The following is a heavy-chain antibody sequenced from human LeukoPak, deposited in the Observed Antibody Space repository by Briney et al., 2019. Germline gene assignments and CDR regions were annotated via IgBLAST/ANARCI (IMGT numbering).Heavy chain of an antibody. CDR1: GGSISSYY. CDR3: ARGPYSYDSSGAFDI. V-gene: IGHV4-59*08. J-gene: IGHJ3*02. Sequence: SETLSLTCTVSGGSISSYYWSWIRQPPGKGLEWIGCIYYSGYTNYNPSLKSRVTISVDTSKNQFSLKLSSVTAADTAVYFCARGPYSYDSSGAFDIWGQGTMVTVSS. D-gene: IGHD3-22*01. CDR2: IYYSGYT.